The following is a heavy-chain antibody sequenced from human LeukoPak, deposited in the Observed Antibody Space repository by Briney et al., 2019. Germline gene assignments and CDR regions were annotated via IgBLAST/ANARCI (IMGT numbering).Heavy chain of an antibody. Sequence: PSETLSLTCAVHGGSFSGYYWSWIRQPPGKGLEWIGEINHSGSTNYNPSLKSRVTISVDTSKNQFSLKLSSVTAADTAVYYCARIIGELLWFGEFINWFDPWGQGTLVTVSS. J-gene: IGHJ5*02. V-gene: IGHV4-34*01. CDR1: GGSFSGYY. D-gene: IGHD3-10*01. CDR2: INHSGST. CDR3: ARIIGELLWFGEFINWFDP.